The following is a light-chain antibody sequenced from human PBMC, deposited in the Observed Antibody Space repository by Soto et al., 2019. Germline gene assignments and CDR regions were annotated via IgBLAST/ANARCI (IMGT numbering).Light chain of an antibody. J-gene: IGKJ3*01. CDR1: QGISSY. CDR3: QQLNS. Sequence: IQLTQSPSSLSASVGDRVTITCRASQGISSYLAWNRQKPGKAPKLLIYAASTLQSGVPSRFSGSGSGTDFTLTISSLQPEDFATYYCQQLNSFGPGTKVDIK. V-gene: IGKV1-9*01. CDR2: AAS.